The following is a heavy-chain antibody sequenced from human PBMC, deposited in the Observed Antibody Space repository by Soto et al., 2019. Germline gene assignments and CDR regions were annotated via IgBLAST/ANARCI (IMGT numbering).Heavy chain of an antibody. CDR1: GFTFSSYG. CDR3: AKDKGQWLVRYFDY. Sequence: ESGGGVVQPGRSLRLSCAASGFTFSSYGMHWVRQAPGKGLEWVAVISYDGSNKYYADSVKGRFTISRDNSKNTLYLQMNSLRAEDTAVYYCAKDKGQWLVRYFDYWGQGTLVTVSS. D-gene: IGHD6-19*01. CDR2: ISYDGSNK. V-gene: IGHV3-30*18. J-gene: IGHJ4*02.